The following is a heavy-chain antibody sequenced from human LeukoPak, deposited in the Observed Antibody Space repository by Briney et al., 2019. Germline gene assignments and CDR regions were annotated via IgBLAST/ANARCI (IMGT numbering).Heavy chain of an antibody. V-gene: IGHV3-23*01. J-gene: IGHJ4*02. CDR3: AKSDCGGDCYLLDY. Sequence: GGSLRLSCAASGFTVTSYAMSWVRQTPEKGLEWGSSISSGGDITHHADSVMGRFTISRDISKSTLYLQMNSLRVEDTAVYYCAKSDCGGDCYLLDYWGQGTLVTVSS. CDR2: ISSGGDIT. D-gene: IGHD2-21*02. CDR1: GFTVTSYA.